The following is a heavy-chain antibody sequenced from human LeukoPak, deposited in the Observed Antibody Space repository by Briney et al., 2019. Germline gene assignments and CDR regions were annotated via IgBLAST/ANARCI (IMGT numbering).Heavy chain of an antibody. CDR3: ARGSYDFWSGYPLFDY. D-gene: IGHD3-3*01. V-gene: IGHV4-59*01. J-gene: IGHJ4*02. CDR2: IDSSGST. CDR1: GGSISSYN. Sequence: PSQTLSLTCTVSGGSISSYNWNWIRQPPAKGLEWIGYIDSSGSTKHNPSLKSRVTISVDTSKTQFSLKLSSVTAADTAVYYCARGSYDFWSGYPLFDYWGQGTLVTVSS.